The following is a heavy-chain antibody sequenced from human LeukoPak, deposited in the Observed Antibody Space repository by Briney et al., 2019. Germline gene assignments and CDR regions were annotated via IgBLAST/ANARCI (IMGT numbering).Heavy chain of an antibody. CDR3: ARDRGSGYYGGIDY. Sequence: PSETLSLTCAVYGGSFSGYYWSWIRQPPGKGLEWIGYIYYSGSTNYNPSLKSRVTISVDTSKNQFSLKLSSVTAADTAVYYCARDRGSGYYGGIDYWGQGTLVTVSS. D-gene: IGHD3-22*01. J-gene: IGHJ4*02. CDR2: IYYSGST. V-gene: IGHV4-59*01. CDR1: GGSFSGYY.